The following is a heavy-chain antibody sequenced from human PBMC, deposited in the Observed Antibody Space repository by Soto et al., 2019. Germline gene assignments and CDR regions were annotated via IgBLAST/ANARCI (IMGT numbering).Heavy chain of an antibody. V-gene: IGHV3-33*01. CDR1: GFTFSSYG. CDR3: ARDPHPGTAAAVPGNWFDP. CDR2: IWYDGSNK. Sequence: GGSLRLSCAASGFTFSSYGMHWVRQAPGKGLEWVAVIWYDGSNKYYADSVKGRFTISRDNSKNTLYLQMNSLRAEDTAVYYCARDPHPGTAAAVPGNWFDPWGQGTLVTVSS. D-gene: IGHD6-13*01. J-gene: IGHJ5*02.